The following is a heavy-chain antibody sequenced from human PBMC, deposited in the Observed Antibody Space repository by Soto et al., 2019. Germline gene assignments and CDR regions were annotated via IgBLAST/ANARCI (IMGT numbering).Heavy chain of an antibody. Sequence: SQTLSLTCAISGDSVSSNSAAWNWIRQSPSRGLEWLGRTYYRSKWYNDYAVSVKSRITINPDTSKNQFSLQLKSVTPEDTAVYYCARGNRRYCSSTSCYTAHYYYYGMDVWGQGTTVTVS. J-gene: IGHJ6*02. CDR3: ARGNRRYCSSTSCYTAHYYYYGMDV. CDR1: GDSVSSNSAA. V-gene: IGHV6-1*01. D-gene: IGHD2-2*02. CDR2: TYYRSKWYN.